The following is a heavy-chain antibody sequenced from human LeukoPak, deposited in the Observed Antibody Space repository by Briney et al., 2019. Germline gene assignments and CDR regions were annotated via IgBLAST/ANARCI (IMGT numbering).Heavy chain of an antibody. CDR3: ARGGTYYYDSSGSTLDY. Sequence: GGSLRLSCAASGFTFSSYWMSWVRPAPGKGLEWVSYISSSGSTIYYADSVKGRFTISRDNAKNSLYLQMNSLRAEDTAVYYCARGGTYYYDSSGSTLDYWGQGTLVTVSS. V-gene: IGHV3-48*04. D-gene: IGHD3-22*01. J-gene: IGHJ4*02. CDR1: GFTFSSYW. CDR2: ISSSGSTI.